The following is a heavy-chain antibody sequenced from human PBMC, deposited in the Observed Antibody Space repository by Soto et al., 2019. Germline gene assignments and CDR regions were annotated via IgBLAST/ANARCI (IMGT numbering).Heavy chain of an antibody. D-gene: IGHD4-17*01. J-gene: IGHJ5*01. Sequence: PGGFLRLSCAASGFTFSNYGMNWVRQAPGKGLEWVSGISTNGDTANYADSVKGRFTISRDNSKNALYMQMNGLRPEDTAVYYCAKDLSRWPHYAFDSWGQGTLVTVSS. V-gene: IGHV3-23*01. CDR1: GFTFSNYG. CDR3: AKDLSRWPHYAFDS. CDR2: ISTNGDTA.